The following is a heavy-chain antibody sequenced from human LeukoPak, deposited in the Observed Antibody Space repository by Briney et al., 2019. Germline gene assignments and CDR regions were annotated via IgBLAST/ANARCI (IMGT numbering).Heavy chain of an antibody. J-gene: IGHJ5*02. CDR3: ARLEQQLLDP. V-gene: IGHV5-51*01. Sequence: GEALKISCKGSGSGFTSYWIGWVRRMPGKGLGWRGIIYPGDSDTRYSPSFQGQVTISADKSISTAYLQWSSLKASDTAMYYCARLEQQLLDPWGQGTLVTVSS. CDR1: GSGFTSYW. CDR2: IYPGDSDT. D-gene: IGHD6-13*01.